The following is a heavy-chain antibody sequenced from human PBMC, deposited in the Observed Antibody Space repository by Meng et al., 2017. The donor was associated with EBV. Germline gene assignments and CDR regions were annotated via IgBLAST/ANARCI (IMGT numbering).Heavy chain of an antibody. CDR3: AHSKYYSDSGGYWDYFND. CDR2: IYWDDAK. D-gene: IGHD3-10*01. Sequence: QIPLKLSAPTQLQPPHAPLLTCTSSGISLTTMGVGLGWTRQPHGKALEWLAVIYWDDAKRYSPSLKNRLTITKDTSKNQVVLTMTNMDPVDTATYFCAHSKYYSDSGGYWDYFNDWGQGTLVTVSS. V-gene: IGHV2-5*02. CDR1: GISLTTMGVG. J-gene: IGHJ4*02.